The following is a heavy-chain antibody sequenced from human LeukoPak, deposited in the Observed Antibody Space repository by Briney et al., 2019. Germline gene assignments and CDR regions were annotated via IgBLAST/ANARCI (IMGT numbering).Heavy chain of an antibody. J-gene: IGHJ4*02. D-gene: IGHD4-23*01. Sequence: GASVKVSCKLSGNTLTEFSMHWVRQAPGKGLEWMGGFDPEDGKTIYAQKFQGRVTMTEDTSTDTAYMELSSLRSEDTAVYYCARHSTTVVTFSLSLGYFDYWGQGTLVTVSS. CDR1: GNTLTEFS. V-gene: IGHV1-24*01. CDR2: FDPEDGKT. CDR3: ARHSTTVVTFSLSLGYFDY.